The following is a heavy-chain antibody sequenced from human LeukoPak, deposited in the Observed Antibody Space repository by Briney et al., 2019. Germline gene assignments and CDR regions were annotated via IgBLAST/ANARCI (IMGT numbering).Heavy chain of an antibody. CDR2: ISSGGNT. D-gene: IGHD1-1*01. V-gene: IGHV4-34*01. CDR1: GGSFSGYY. CDR3: ARQVGNDYWYFDL. J-gene: IGHJ2*01. Sequence: SETLSLTCAVSGGSFSGYYWTWIRQSPGKGLEWIGEISSGGNTNENPSPSLKSRVTISVDRSKNQFSLKLSSVTAADTAVYYCARQVGNDYWYFDLWGRGTLVTVSS.